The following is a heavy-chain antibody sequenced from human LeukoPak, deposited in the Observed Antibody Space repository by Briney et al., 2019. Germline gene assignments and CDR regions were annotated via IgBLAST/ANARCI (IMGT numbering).Heavy chain of an antibody. Sequence: GGSLRLSCAASGFTFSDYYMSWIRQAPGEGLEWVSYISSSSSYTNYADSVKGRFTISRDNAKNSLYLQMNSLRAEDTAVYYCARSASDKYSSSDYWGQGTLVTVSS. CDR1: GFTFSDYY. CDR2: ISSSSSYT. D-gene: IGHD6-13*01. J-gene: IGHJ4*02. V-gene: IGHV3-11*06. CDR3: ARSASDKYSSSDY.